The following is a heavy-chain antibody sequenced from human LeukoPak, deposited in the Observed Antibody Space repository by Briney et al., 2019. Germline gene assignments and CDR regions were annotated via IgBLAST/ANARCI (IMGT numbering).Heavy chain of an antibody. CDR2: ISAYNGNI. D-gene: IGHD3-22*01. J-gene: IGHJ5*02. CDR1: GYTFTSYG. Sequence: ASVKVSCKASGYTFTSYGISWVRQAPGQGLEWMGWISAYNGNINYAQKLQGRVTMTTDTSTSTAYMELRSLRSEDTAVYYCARSKNYYDSSGYYREPPPNWFDPWGQGTLVTVSS. V-gene: IGHV1-18*01. CDR3: ARSKNYYDSSGYYREPPPNWFDP.